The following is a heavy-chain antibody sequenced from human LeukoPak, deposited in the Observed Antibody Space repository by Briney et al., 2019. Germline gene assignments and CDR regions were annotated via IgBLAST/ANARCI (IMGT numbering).Heavy chain of an antibody. V-gene: IGHV3-30*02. CDR3: AKDGFVVVPAAMDY. Sequence: PGGSLRLSCAASGFTFSSYGMHWVRQAPGKGLEWVAFIRYDGSNKYYADSVKGRFTISRDNSKNTLYLQMNSLRAEDTAVYYCAKDGFVVVPAAMDYWGQGTLVTVSS. CDR2: IRYDGSNK. CDR1: GFTFSSYG. D-gene: IGHD2-2*01. J-gene: IGHJ4*02.